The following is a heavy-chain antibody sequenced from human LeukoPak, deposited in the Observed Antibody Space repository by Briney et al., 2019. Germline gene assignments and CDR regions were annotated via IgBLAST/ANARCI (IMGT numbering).Heavy chain of an antibody. CDR1: GYTFTSYG. CDR3: ARDRIAVAGTGVDY. D-gene: IGHD6-19*01. CDR2: ISAYNGNT. Sequence: ASVNVSCKASGYTFTSYGISWVRQAPGQGLEWMGWISAYNGNTNYAQKLQGRVTMTTDTSTSTAYMELRSLRSDDTAVYYCARDRIAVAGTGVDYWGQGTLVTVSS. J-gene: IGHJ4*02. V-gene: IGHV1-18*01.